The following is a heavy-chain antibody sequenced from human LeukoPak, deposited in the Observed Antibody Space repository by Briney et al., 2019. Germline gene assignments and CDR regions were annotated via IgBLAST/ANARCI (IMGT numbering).Heavy chain of an antibody. CDR1: GFTFSNSA. V-gene: IGHV3-23*01. CDR2: INDSGGSA. J-gene: IGHJ4*02. Sequence: GGSLRLSCAASGFTFSNSAMSWVRQAPGKGLGWVSSINDSGGSAYYADSVKGRFTISRDNSKNTLYLQMNSLRAEDTAVYYCARGVSGWPYYLDYWGQGALVTVSS. D-gene: IGHD6-19*01. CDR3: ARGVSGWPYYLDY.